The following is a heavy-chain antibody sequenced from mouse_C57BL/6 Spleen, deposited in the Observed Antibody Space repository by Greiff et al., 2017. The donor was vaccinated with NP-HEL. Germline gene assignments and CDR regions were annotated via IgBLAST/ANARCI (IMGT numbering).Heavy chain of an antibody. V-gene: IGHV1-82*01. CDR1: GYAFSSSW. J-gene: IGHJ3*01. D-gene: IGHD4-1*02. CDR2: IYPGDGDT. CDR3: ARAQLAWFAY. Sequence: VQLQQSGPELVKPGASVKISCKASGYAFSSSWMNWVKQRPGKGLEWIGRIYPGDGDTNYNGKFKGKATLTADKSSSTAYMQLSSLTSEDSAVYFGARAQLAWFAYWGQGTLVTVSA.